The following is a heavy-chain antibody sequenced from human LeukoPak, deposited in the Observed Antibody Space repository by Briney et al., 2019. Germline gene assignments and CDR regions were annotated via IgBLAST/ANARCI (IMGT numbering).Heavy chain of an antibody. CDR1: GGSISSYY. CDR3: ARDGKKWDRHGAFDI. Sequence: SETLSLTCTVSGGSISSYYWGWIRQPAGKGLEWVGRIYTSGGTNYTPSLKSRVTISGDTSKNKFSLKMNCVAAAAPAVSSCARDGKKWDRHGAFDIWGQGTMVTVSS. V-gene: IGHV4-4*07. CDR2: IYTSGGT. J-gene: IGHJ3*02. D-gene: IGHD1-1*01.